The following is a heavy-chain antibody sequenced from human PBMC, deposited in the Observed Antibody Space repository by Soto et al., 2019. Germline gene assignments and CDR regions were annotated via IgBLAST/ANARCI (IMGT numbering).Heavy chain of an antibody. D-gene: IGHD4-17*01. CDR3: AIFRTVTTPFDY. J-gene: IGHJ4*02. V-gene: IGHV3-30*03. Sequence: GGSLRLSCAASGFNFIFSAMAWVRQAPGKGLEWVAFISNDGSNKYYADSVKGRFTISRDNSKNTLYLQMNSLRAEDTALYYCAIFRTVTTPFDYWGQGTLVTVSS. CDR1: GFNFIFSA. CDR2: ISNDGSNK.